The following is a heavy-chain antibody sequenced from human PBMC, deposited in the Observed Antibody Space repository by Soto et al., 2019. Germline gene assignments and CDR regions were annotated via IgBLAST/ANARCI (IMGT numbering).Heavy chain of an antibody. D-gene: IGHD3-10*01. CDR2: ISAYNGNT. Sequence: GASVKVSCKASGYTFTSYGISWVRQAPGQGLEWMGWISAYNGNTNYAQKLQGRVTMTTDTSTSTAYMELRSLRSDDTAVYYCARSFPYYGSGSGDGWFDPWGQGTLVTVSS. J-gene: IGHJ5*02. V-gene: IGHV1-18*01. CDR1: GYTFTSYG. CDR3: ARSFPYYGSGSGDGWFDP.